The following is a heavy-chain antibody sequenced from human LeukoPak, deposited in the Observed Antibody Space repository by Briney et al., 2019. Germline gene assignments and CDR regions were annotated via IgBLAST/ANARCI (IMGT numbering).Heavy chain of an antibody. J-gene: IGHJ4*02. D-gene: IGHD3-3*01. CDR1: GGSISSSSYY. CDR3: ARALGREYYDFWSGPTSYDY. V-gene: IGHV4-39*07. CDR2: IYYSGSI. Sequence: SETLSPTCTVSGGSISSSSYYWGWIRQPPGKGLEWIGSIYYSGSIYYNPSLKSRVTISVDTSKNQFSLKLSSVTAADTAVYYCARALGREYYDFWSGPTSYDYWGQGTLVTVSS.